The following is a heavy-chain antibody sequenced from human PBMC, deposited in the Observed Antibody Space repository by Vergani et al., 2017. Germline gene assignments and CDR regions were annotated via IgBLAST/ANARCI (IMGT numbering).Heavy chain of an antibody. CDR2: IYYSGST. CDR1: GSSISSYY. Sequence: QVQLQESGPGLVKPSETLSLTCTVSGSSISSYYWSWIRQPPGKGLEWIGYIYYSGSTNYNPSLKSRVTISVDTSKNQFSLKLSSVTAADTAVYYCARGGNSWPYYFDYWGQGTLVNVSS. V-gene: IGHV4-59*01. CDR3: ARGGNSWPYYFDY. D-gene: IGHD6-13*01. J-gene: IGHJ4*02.